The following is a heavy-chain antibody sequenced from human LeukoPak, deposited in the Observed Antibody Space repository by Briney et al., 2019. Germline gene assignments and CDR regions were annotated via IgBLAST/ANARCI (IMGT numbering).Heavy chain of an antibody. V-gene: IGHV1-2*02. D-gene: IGHD3-22*01. CDR2: INPNSGGT. CDR3: ARNQTYDSSGYHVGSFDY. CDR1: GYTFTGYY. Sequence: ASVKVSCKASGYTFTGYYMHWVRQAPGQGLEWMGWINPNSGGTNYAQKFQGRVTMTTDTSTSTAYMELRSLRSDDTAVYYCARNQTYDSSGYHVGSFDYWGQGTLVTVSS. J-gene: IGHJ4*02.